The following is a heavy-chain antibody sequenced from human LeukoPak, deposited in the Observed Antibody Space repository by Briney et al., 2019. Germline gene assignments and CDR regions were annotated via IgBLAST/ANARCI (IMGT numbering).Heavy chain of an antibody. CDR1: GFIFDTHD. CDR2: IRSDGYHT. Sequence: GGSLRLSCGASGFIFDTHDMHWVRQAPGKGLEWVAFIRSDGYHTYYADFVKGRFTITRDNSKNSLSLRMNSLRAEDTAVYYCVREAAATLFDYWGQGTLVTVSS. D-gene: IGHD6-25*01. J-gene: IGHJ4*02. V-gene: IGHV3-30*02. CDR3: VREAAATLFDY.